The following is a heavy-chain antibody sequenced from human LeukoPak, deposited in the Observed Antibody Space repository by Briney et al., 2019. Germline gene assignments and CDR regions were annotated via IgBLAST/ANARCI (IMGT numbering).Heavy chain of an antibody. CDR3: AETGEISSI. CDR1: GVSFSGYY. V-gene: IGHV4-34*01. CDR2: INHSGST. D-gene: IGHD1-14*01. Sequence: PSETLSLTCGVYGVSFSGYYWSWIRQPPGKGLEWIGEINHSGSTYYNPSLKSRVTLSLDTSKNQSSLNLTSVTAADTALYYCAETGEISSIWGRGTMVTVSS. J-gene: IGHJ3*02.